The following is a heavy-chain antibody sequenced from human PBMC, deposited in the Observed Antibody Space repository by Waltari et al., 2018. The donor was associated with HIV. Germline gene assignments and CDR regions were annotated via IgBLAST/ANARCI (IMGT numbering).Heavy chain of an antibody. CDR1: GYIFPDNY. CDR3: AREGRSSQKLHFDS. J-gene: IGHJ4*02. D-gene: IGHD3-10*01. Sequence: QVLLVQSGAEVKKPGASVRLSCKASGYIFPDNYIHWVRQAPGQGLEWMGWINPNNGGTVFVQKFQGRVTLTRDTSINSAYMELTRLKSDDTAVYYCAREGRSSQKLHFDSWGQGTLVTVSS. CDR2: INPNNGGT. V-gene: IGHV1-2*02.